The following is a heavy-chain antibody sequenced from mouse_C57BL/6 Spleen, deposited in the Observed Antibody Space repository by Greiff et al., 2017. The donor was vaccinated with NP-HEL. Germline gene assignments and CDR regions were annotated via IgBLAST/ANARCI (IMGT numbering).Heavy chain of an antibody. CDR1: GFSLTSYG. D-gene: IGHD1-1*01. J-gene: IGHJ3*01. Sequence: VQLQQSGPGLVQPSQSLPITCTVSGFSLTSYGVHWVRQSPGKGLEWLGVIWSGGSTDYNAAFISRLSISKDNSKSQVFFKMNSLQADDTAIYYCARERYGSSYKGFAYWGQGTLVTVSA. V-gene: IGHV2-2*01. CDR3: ARERYGSSYKGFAY. CDR2: IWSGGST.